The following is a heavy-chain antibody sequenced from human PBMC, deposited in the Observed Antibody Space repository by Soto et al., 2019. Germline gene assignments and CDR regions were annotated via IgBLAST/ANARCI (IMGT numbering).Heavy chain of an antibody. Sequence: LRLSCAASGFTFSSYAMSWVRQAPGKGLEWVSAISGSGGSTYYADSVKGRFTISRDNSKNTLYLQMNSLRAEDTAVYYCAKAGFWSGHNYFDYWGQGTLVTVSS. CDR1: GFTFSSYA. V-gene: IGHV3-23*01. CDR2: ISGSGGST. J-gene: IGHJ4*02. D-gene: IGHD3-3*01. CDR3: AKAGFWSGHNYFDY.